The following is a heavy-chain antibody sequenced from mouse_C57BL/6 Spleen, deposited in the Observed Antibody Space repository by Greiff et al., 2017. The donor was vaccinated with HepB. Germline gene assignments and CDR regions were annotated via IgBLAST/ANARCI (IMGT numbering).Heavy chain of an antibody. Sequence: EVQLVESEGGLVQPGSSKLSCTASGFTFSDYYMAWVRQVPEKGLEWVANINYDGSSTYYLDSLKSRFIISRDNAKNILYLQMSSLKSEDTATYYCAREGGDWYFDVWGTGTTVTVSS. CDR2: INYDGSST. CDR1: GFTFSDYY. V-gene: IGHV5-16*01. J-gene: IGHJ1*03. CDR3: AREGGDWYFDV.